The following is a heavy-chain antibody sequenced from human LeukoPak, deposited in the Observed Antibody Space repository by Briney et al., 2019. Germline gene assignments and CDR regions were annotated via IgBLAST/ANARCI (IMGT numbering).Heavy chain of an antibody. J-gene: IGHJ4*02. V-gene: IGHV1-2*02. CDR2: INPNSGGT. CDR1: GYTFTGYY. Sequence: GASVKVSCKASGYTFTGYYMHWVRQAPGQGLEWMGWINPNSGGTNYAQKFQGRVTMTEDTSTDTAYMELTSLRSEDTALYYCARDLSTGGGVVENYWGQGTLVTVSS. D-gene: IGHD3-16*01. CDR3: ARDLSTGGGVVENY.